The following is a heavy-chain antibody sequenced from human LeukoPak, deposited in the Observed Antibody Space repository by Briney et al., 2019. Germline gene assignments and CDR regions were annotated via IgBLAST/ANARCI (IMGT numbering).Heavy chain of an antibody. CDR3: ARMATAFDY. V-gene: IGHV3-74*01. Sequence: GGSLRLSCAASGFTFNVRWMHWVRQAPGKGLVWVSRINSDGSGTSHADSVKGRFTISRDNAKNTLYLQMNSLRAEDTAVYYCARMATAFDYWGQGTLVTVSS. D-gene: IGHD1-1*01. CDR2: INSDGSGT. J-gene: IGHJ4*02. CDR1: GFTFNVRW.